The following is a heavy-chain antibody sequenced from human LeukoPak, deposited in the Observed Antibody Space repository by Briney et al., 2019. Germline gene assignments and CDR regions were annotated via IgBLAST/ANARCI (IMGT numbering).Heavy chain of an antibody. CDR1: GFTFSSYA. J-gene: IGHJ4*02. V-gene: IGHV3-23*01. CDR2: IGGSGGTT. CDR3: AKDNQYSAD. Sequence: GGSLRLSCAASGFTFSSYAMSWVRQSPGKGLEWVSVIGGSGGTTYYADSVKGRFTISRDNSKNTLYLQMNSLRAEDSAVYYCAKDNQYSADWGQGTLVTVSS. D-gene: IGHD2-21*01.